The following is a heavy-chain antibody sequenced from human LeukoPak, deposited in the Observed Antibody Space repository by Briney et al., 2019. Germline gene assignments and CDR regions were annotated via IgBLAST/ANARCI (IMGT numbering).Heavy chain of an antibody. V-gene: IGHV4-39*01. D-gene: IGHD2-8*02. CDR3: ARSVAGGKYFFDD. CDR1: AGSISSSSYY. Sequence: SETLFLTCTVSAGSISSSSYYGGWMRQPPGKGLEWIWSIYYSGTTYDNPSPKSRVTISVDTSKNQFSLKLTSVTAADTAVYYCARSVAGGKYFFDDWGQGTLVTVSS. J-gene: IGHJ4*02. CDR2: IYYSGTT.